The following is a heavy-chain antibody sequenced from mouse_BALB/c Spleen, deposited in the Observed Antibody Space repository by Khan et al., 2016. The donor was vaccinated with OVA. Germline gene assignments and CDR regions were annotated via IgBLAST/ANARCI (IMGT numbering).Heavy chain of an antibody. J-gene: IGHJ2*01. D-gene: IGHD2-14*01. CDR2: ISSSDST. V-gene: IGHV3-8*02. Sequence: EVQLQESGPSLVKPSQTLSLTCSVTGDSITSGYWNWIRKFPGNKLEYMGYISSSDSTFYNPSLKSRISITRDTSKNQYYLKLNSVTTEDTATYDCARWNYRYDGYFDYWGQGTTLTVSS. CDR3: ARWNYRYDGYFDY. CDR1: GDSITSGY.